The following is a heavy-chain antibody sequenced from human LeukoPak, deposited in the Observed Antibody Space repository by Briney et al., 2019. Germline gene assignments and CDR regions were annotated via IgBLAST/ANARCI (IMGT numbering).Heavy chain of an antibody. CDR3: ARGGMVRGVKNRSFDY. Sequence: GGSLRLSCAASGFTFSSYDMHWLRQATGKGLEGVSDIGTAVDTYYPGSVKGRFTISRENDKHSLYLQMNSLGAGDTAVYYCARGGMVRGVKNRSFDYWGQGTLVTVSS. V-gene: IGHV3-13*01. CDR2: IGTAVDT. J-gene: IGHJ4*02. D-gene: IGHD3-10*01. CDR1: GFTFSSYD.